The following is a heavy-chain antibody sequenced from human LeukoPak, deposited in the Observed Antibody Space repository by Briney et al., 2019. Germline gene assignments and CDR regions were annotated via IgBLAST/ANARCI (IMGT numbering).Heavy chain of an antibody. CDR2: IWYDGSNK. Sequence: GGSLRLSCAASGFTFSSYGMHWVRQAPGKGLEWVAVIWYDGSNKYYADSVKGRFTISRDNSKNTLYLQMNSLRAEDTAVYYCAKGTYASGPYYFDYWGQGTLVTVSS. J-gene: IGHJ4*02. CDR3: AKGTYASGPYYFDY. D-gene: IGHD3-10*01. CDR1: GFTFSSYG. V-gene: IGHV3-33*06.